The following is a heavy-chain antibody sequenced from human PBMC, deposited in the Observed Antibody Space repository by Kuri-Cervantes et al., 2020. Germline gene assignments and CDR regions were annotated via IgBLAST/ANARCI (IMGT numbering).Heavy chain of an antibody. J-gene: IGHJ3*02. CDR1: GFTFSSYA. CDR2: IWYDGSNK. CDR3: ARGTECSGGSCANDAFDI. V-gene: IGHV3-33*08. D-gene: IGHD2-15*01. Sequence: GGSLRLSCAASGFTFSSYAMHWVRQAPGKGLEWVAVIWYDGSNKYYADSVKGRFTISRDNSKNTLYLQMNSLRAEDTAVYYCARGTECSGGSCANDAFDIWGQGTMVTVSS.